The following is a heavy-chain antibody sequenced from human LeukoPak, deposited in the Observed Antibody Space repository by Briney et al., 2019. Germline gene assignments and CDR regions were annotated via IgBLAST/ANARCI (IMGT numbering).Heavy chain of an antibody. J-gene: IGHJ5*02. V-gene: IGHV3-23*01. CDR1: GFTFSSYA. D-gene: IGHD3-16*01. CDR3: GKEGGA. CDR2: IGGRGGST. Sequence: GGSLRLSCAASGFTFSSYAMSWVRQAPGKGPEWVSAIGGRGGSTYYADSLGGRFIISRDNSKDMVYLQMNSLKVEDTATYYCGKEGGAWGQGTKVTVSS.